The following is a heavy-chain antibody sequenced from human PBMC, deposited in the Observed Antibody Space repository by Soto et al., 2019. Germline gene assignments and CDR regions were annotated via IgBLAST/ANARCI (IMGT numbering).Heavy chain of an antibody. CDR2: ISYDGSHK. V-gene: IGHV3-30*04. J-gene: IGHJ3*02. D-gene: IGHD1-26*01. Sequence: QVQLVESGGGVVRPGRSLRLSCAASGFTFSSYAMHWVRQAPGKGLEWVAIISYDGSHKYYADSVKGRFTISRDNSKNTLDLQMNSLRAEDTAVFYCAREQLAGAARGVIDMWGQGTVVTVSS. CDR1: GFTFSSYA. CDR3: AREQLAGAARGVIDM.